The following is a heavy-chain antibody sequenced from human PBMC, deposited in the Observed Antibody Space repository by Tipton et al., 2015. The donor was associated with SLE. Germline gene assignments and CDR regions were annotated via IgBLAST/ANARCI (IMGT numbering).Heavy chain of an antibody. Sequence: GLVKPSETLSLKCAVSGYSISAGYYWGWVRQPPGKGLEWIGRLYGSGSTNYNPSLKSRVTMSVDTSKNQFSLRLSSVTAADTAVYYCARTQYCGGDCYGDAFDFWGQGTMVTVSS. CDR2: LYGSGST. CDR3: ARTQYCGGDCYGDAFDF. CDR1: GYSISAGYY. J-gene: IGHJ3*01. V-gene: IGHV4-38-2*01. D-gene: IGHD2-21*01.